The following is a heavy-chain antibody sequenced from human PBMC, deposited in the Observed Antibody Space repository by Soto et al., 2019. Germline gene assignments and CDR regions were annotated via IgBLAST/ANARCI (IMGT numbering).Heavy chain of an antibody. D-gene: IGHD2-15*01. J-gene: IGHJ4*02. CDR1: GGSISSSSYY. V-gene: IGHV4-39*01. CDR3: ARRVGGPARPFDY. Sequence: PSETLSLTCTVSGGSISSSSYYWGWIRQPPGKRLEWIGSIYYSGGTYYNPSLKSRVTISVDTSKNQFSLKLSSVTAADTAVYYCARRVGGPARPFDYWGQGTLVTVSS. CDR2: IYYSGGT.